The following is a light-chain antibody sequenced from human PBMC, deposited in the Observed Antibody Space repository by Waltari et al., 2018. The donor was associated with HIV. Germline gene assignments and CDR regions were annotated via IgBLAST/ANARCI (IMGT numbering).Light chain of an antibody. CDR2: DVS. CDR3: SSYTSTSTPLL. Sequence: QSALTQPASVSGFPRQSITISCTGSSSDIGGYKYVSWYQSYPGKAPKLIIYDVSSLPSGVSDRFSGSKSGNTASLTISWLRAGDEADYYCSSYTSTSTPLLFGGGTKLTVL. J-gene: IGLJ2*01. CDR1: SSDIGGYKY. V-gene: IGLV2-14*01.